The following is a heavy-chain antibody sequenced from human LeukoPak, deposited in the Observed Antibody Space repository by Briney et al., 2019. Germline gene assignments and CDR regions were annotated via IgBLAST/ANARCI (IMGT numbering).Heavy chain of an antibody. V-gene: IGHV3-23*01. CDR2: ISGSGGGT. CDR3: AELGITMIGGV. Sequence: GGSLRLSCAASGFTFSNYAMTWVRRAPGKGLEWVSAISGSGGGTYYADSVKGRFTISRDNAKNSLYLQMNSLRAEDTAVYYCAELGITMIGGVWGKGTTVTISS. J-gene: IGHJ6*04. CDR1: GFTFSNYA. D-gene: IGHD3-10*02.